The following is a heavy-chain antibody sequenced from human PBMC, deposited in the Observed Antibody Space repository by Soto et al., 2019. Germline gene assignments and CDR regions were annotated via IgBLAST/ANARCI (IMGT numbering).Heavy chain of an antibody. J-gene: IGHJ4*02. Sequence: QVQLQESGPGLVKPSGTLSLTCAVSSGSISSSNWWSWVRQPPGKGLEWIGEIYHSGSTNYNPSLKSRVTISVDKSRTQFSLKLSSVTAADTAVYYCARSVCSGGSCYPWDFDFWGQGTLVTVSS. CDR1: SGSISSSNW. CDR2: IYHSGST. V-gene: IGHV4-4*02. CDR3: ARSVCSGGSCYPWDFDF. D-gene: IGHD2-15*01.